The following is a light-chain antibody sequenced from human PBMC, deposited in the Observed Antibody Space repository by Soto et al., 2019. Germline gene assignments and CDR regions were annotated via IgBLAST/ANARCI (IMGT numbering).Light chain of an antibody. V-gene: IGKV1-27*01. J-gene: IGKJ4*01. CDR3: QKYSAPQT. CDR1: QDISNY. Sequence: DIQMTQSPSSLSASVGDRVIITCRASQDISNYLAWYQQKPGKVPKLLIFAASTLQSGVPSRFSGSRSGTDFILTISSLQPEDVATYYCQKYSAPQTFGGGTKVEI. CDR2: AAS.